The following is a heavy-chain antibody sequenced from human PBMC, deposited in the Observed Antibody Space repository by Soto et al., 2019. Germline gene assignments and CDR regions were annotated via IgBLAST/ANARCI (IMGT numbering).Heavy chain of an antibody. CDR2: ISSSSSTV. D-gene: IGHD3-9*01. V-gene: IGHV3-48*01. J-gene: IGHJ3*02. CDR1: GGIFHGYG. CDR3: ARELYYDILTGYYHDAFDI. Sequence: PGGSLRLCCAVPGGIFHGYGMHWVRQAPGKGLEWVSIISSSSSTVDYADSVKGRFTISRDNAKNSLYLQMNSLRAEDTAVYYCARELYYDILTGYYHDAFDIWGQGTMVTVSS.